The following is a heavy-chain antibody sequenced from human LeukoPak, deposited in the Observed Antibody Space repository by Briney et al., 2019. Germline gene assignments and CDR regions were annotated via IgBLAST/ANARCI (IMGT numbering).Heavy chain of an antibody. CDR3: ARDRGYFC. D-gene: IGHD5-18*01. J-gene: IGHJ4*02. CDR2: IERDGSEK. V-gene: IGHV3-7*01. CDR1: GFTFSNYW. Sequence: GGSLRLSCAASGFTFSNYWMSWVRQAPGRGLEWVANIERDGSEKYYVDSVKGRFIIFRDNAKNALYLQMNSLRVEDTAVYYCARDRGYFCWGQGTLVTVSS.